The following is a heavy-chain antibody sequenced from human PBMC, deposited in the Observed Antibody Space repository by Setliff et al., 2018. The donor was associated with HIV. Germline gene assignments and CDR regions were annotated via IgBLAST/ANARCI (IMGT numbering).Heavy chain of an antibody. V-gene: IGHV1-2*04. CDR2: INPNSGGT. CDR1: GYTFSSYG. D-gene: IGHD5-12*01. J-gene: IGHJ4*02. Sequence: VASVKVSCKASGYTFSSYGISWVRQAPGQGLEWMGWINPNSGGTNYAQKFQGWVTMTRDTSISTAYMELSRLRSEDTAVYYCARSAHDSETGYWGQGTLVTVSS. CDR3: ARSAHDSETGY.